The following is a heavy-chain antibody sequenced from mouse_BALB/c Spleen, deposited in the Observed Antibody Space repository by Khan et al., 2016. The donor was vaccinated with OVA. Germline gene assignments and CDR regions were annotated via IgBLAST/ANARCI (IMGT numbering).Heavy chain of an antibody. V-gene: IGHV1S41*01. Sequence: DLVKPGASVKLSCKASGYTFTSYWIYWIKQRPGEGLEWIGRLGPGSGSTYYNEMFKVKATLNVDNSSSTSSIQLRSLSSEESAVYIGARSNYYGGSLYAMDYWGQGTSVTVSS. CDR3: ARSNYYGGSLYAMDY. CDR2: LGPGSGST. J-gene: IGHJ4*01. CDR1: GYTFTSYW. D-gene: IGHD1-1*01.